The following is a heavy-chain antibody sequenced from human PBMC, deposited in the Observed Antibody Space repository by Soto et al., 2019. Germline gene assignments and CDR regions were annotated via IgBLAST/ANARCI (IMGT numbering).Heavy chain of an antibody. V-gene: IGHV3-53*01. CDR1: GFTVGNNY. Sequence: EVQLVESGGGLIQPGGSLKLSCAASGFTVGNNYMSWVRQAPGKGLEWVSLIYSTGTTKYADSVKGRFTVSRDNANNTLYLPMKSLRAEDTAVYYWTKDVRASGSHYNSFGYWGQGTLVTVSS. J-gene: IGHJ4*02. CDR3: TKDVRASGSHYNSFGY. D-gene: IGHD3-10*01. CDR2: IYSTGTT.